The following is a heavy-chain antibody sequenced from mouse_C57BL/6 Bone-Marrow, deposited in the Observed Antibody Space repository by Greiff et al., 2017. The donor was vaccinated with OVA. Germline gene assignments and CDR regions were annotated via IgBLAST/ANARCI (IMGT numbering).Heavy chain of an antibody. Sequence: EVKLMESGGGLVQPGESLKLSCESNEYEFPSHDMSWVRKTPEKSLELVAAINRDGGSTYYPDTMERRFTISRDHTTNTLYLQVSSLRAEDAALDYCARGGAYWGQGTLVTVSA. CDR1: EYEFPSHD. CDR2: INRDGGST. V-gene: IGHV5-2*01. J-gene: IGHJ3*01. CDR3: ARGGAY.